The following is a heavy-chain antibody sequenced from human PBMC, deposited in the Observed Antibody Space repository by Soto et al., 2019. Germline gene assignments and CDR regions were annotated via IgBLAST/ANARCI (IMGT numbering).Heavy chain of an antibody. CDR3: AQSKVGATSNYFDY. V-gene: IGHV3-23*01. D-gene: IGHD1-26*01. J-gene: IGHJ4*02. CDR1: GFTFSSYA. CDR2: ISGSGGIT. Sequence: EVQLLESGGGLVQPGGSLRLSCAASGFTFSSYAMSWVRQAPGKGLEWVSGISGSGGITYYADSVKGRFTISRDNSKNTLYLQLTSLRAEDTAVYYCAQSKVGATSNYFDYWGQGTLVTVSS.